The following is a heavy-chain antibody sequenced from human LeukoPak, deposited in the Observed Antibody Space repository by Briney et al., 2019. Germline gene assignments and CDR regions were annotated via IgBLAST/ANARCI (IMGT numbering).Heavy chain of an antibody. V-gene: IGHV1-2*02. CDR2: IYPKRGGK. CDR3: AREFWSGYVDAFDI. CDR1: GYTFTGYY. J-gene: IGHJ3*02. D-gene: IGHD3-3*01. Sequence: SVKVSCKACGYTFTGYYMHWVRQAPGKGVEWVGWIYPKRGGKHYPPMLQDRVSMTRDTYISTAYMDLSRLSSADTAVYYCAREFWSGYVDAFDIWGQGTMVTVSS.